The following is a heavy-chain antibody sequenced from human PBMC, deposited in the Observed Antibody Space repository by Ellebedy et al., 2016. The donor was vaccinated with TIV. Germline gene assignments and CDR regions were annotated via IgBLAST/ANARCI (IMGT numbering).Heavy chain of an antibody. Sequence: GGSLRLSXAASGFTFSSYGMHWVRQAPGKGLEWVAVISYDGSNKYYADSVKGRFTISRDNSKNTLYLQMNSLRAEDTAVYYCAKDPGGLTTMITPDWGQGTLVTVSS. V-gene: IGHV3-30*18. J-gene: IGHJ4*02. CDR3: AKDPGGLTTMITPD. D-gene: IGHD4-17*01. CDR2: ISYDGSNK. CDR1: GFTFSSYG.